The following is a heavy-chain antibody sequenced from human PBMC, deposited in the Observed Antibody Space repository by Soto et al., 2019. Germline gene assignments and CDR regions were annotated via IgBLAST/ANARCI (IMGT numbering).Heavy chain of an antibody. CDR1: GFTFSSYG. V-gene: IGHV3-33*01. CDR3: ARDQNYGDYVPFDY. CDR2: IWYDGSNK. Sequence: GGSLRLSCAASGFTFSSYGMHWVRQAPGKGLEWVAVIWYDGSNKYYADSVKGRFTISRDNSKNTLYLQMNSLRAEDTAVYYCARDQNYGDYVPFDYWGQGTLVTVPQ. D-gene: IGHD4-17*01. J-gene: IGHJ4*02.